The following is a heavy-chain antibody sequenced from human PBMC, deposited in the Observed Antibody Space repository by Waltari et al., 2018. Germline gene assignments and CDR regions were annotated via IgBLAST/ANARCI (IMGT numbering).Heavy chain of an antibody. Sequence: EVQLVESGGGLVQTGGSLRLSCAASGFTFSSYAMSWVRQAPGKGLEWVSAISGSGGSTYSADAVKGRFTISRDNSKNTLYLQMNSLRAEDTAVYYCAKSLVRIGNAFDIWGQGTMVTVS. CDR2: ISGSGGST. CDR1: GFTFSSYA. CDR3: AKSLVRIGNAFDI. D-gene: IGHD3-16*01. V-gene: IGHV3-23*04. J-gene: IGHJ3*02.